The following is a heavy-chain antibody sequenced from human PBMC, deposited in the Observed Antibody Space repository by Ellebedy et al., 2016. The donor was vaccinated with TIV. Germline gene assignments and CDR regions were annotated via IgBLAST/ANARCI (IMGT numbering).Heavy chain of an antibody. J-gene: IGHJ4*02. CDR2: ISGNGGAT. Sequence: GGSLRLSXVVSGFTFSSYTMTWVRQAPGKGLEWVSTISGNGGATNYADSVRGRFTISRDNSKSTLFLHMTSLRYEDTAIYYCANVPIGDFDYWGQGALVTVSS. CDR1: GFTFSSYT. D-gene: IGHD1-26*01. V-gene: IGHV3-23*01. CDR3: ANVPIGDFDY.